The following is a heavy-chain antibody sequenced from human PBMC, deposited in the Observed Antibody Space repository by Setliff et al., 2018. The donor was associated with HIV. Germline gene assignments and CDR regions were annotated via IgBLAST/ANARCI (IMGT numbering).Heavy chain of an antibody. D-gene: IGHD6-19*01. J-gene: IGHJ5*02. V-gene: IGHV4-39*07. CDR1: GGSILSGGYY. Sequence: SETLSLTCSVSGGSILSGGYYWSWIRQPPEKGLEWIVTVYHSGKTYYNPSLKSRVTVSLDTSKNQISLNLTSVTAADTAVYYCVRGYSSGYFKEDNWFDPWGQGALVTVSS. CDR2: VYHSGKT. CDR3: VRGYSSGYFKEDNWFDP.